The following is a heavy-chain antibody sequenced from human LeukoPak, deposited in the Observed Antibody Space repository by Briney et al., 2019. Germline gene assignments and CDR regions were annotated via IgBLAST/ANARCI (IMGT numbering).Heavy chain of an antibody. CDR3: ARLKYYDILTGYYKKYYFDY. V-gene: IGHV4-4*02. CDR1: GGSISSSYW. D-gene: IGHD3-9*01. CDR2: IYHSGST. J-gene: IGHJ4*02. Sequence: SETLSLTCAVSGGSISSSYWWSWVRQPPGKGLEWIGEIYHSGSTNYNPSLKSRVTISVDKSKNQFSLKLSSVTAADTAVYYCARLKYYDILTGYYKKYYFDYWGQGTLVTVSS.